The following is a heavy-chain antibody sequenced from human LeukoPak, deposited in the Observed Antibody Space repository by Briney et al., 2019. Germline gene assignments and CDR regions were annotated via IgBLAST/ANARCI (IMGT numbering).Heavy chain of an antibody. CDR2: ISAYNGNT. V-gene: IGHV1-18*01. CDR1: SYTFTSYG. CDR3: ARVPHDYGDLLVPGPLDY. D-gene: IGHD4-17*01. Sequence: GASVKVSCKASSYTFTSYGISWVRQAPGQGLEWMGWISAYNGNTNYAQKLQGRVTMTTDTSTSTAYMELRSLRSDDTAVYYCARVPHDYGDLLVPGPLDYWGQGTLVTVSS. J-gene: IGHJ4*02.